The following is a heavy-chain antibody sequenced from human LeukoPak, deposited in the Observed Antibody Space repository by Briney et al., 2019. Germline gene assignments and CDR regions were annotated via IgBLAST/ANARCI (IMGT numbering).Heavy chain of an antibody. CDR1: GFTFSSYE. D-gene: IGHD3-10*01. CDR2: ISSSGSTI. CDR3: ARGRITMVRGAYFDY. V-gene: IGHV3-48*03. J-gene: IGHJ4*02. Sequence: GGSLRLSCAASGFTFSSYEMNWVRQAPGKGLEGFSYISSSGSTIYYADSVKGRFTISRDNAKNSLYLQMNSLRAEDTAVYYCARGRITMVRGAYFDYWGQGTLVTVSS.